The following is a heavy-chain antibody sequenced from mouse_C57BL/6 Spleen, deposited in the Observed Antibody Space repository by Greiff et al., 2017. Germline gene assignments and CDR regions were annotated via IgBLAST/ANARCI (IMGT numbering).Heavy chain of an antibody. J-gene: IGHJ4*01. CDR1: GYTFTDYY. V-gene: IGHV1-26*01. CDR2: INPNNGGT. CDR3: ARRGLTTGAMDY. Sequence: EVQLQQSGPELVKPGASVKISCKASGYTFTDYYMNWVKQSHGKSLEWIGDINPNNGGTSYNQKFKGKATLTVDKSSSTASMELRSLTSEDSAVYYCARRGLTTGAMDYWGQGTSVTVSS. D-gene: IGHD2-12*01.